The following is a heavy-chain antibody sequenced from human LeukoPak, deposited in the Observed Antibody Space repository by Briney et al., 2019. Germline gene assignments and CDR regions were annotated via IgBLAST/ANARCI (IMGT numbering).Heavy chain of an antibody. J-gene: IGHJ6*02. Sequence: SVKVSCKASGGTFSSYAISWVRQAPGQGLEWMGGIIPIFGTANYAQKFQGRVTITADESTSTAYMELSSLRSEDTAVYYCAGGSSTSTTKYYYYYGMDVWGQGTMVTVSS. CDR3: AGGSSTSTTKYYYYYGMDV. CDR1: GGTFSSYA. CDR2: IIPIFGTA. V-gene: IGHV1-69*13. D-gene: IGHD2-2*01.